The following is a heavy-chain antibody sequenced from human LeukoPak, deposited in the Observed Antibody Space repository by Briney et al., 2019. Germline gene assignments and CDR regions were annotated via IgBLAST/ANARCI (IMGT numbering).Heavy chain of an antibody. Sequence: GGSLRLSCAASGFTFSSYAMSWVRQAPGKGLEWVANIKQDGSEKYYVDSVKGRFTISRDNAKNSLYLQMNSLRAEDTAVYYCAREDIVVVVAVYYYYGMDVWGQGTTVTVSS. CDR1: GFTFSSYA. V-gene: IGHV3-7*01. D-gene: IGHD2-15*01. CDR3: AREDIVVVVAVYYYYGMDV. J-gene: IGHJ6*02. CDR2: IKQDGSEK.